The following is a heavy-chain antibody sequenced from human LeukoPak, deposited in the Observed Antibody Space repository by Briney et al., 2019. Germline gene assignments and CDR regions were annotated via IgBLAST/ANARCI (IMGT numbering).Heavy chain of an antibody. V-gene: IGHV4-31*03. Sequence: SETLSLTCTVSGGSISSGGYYWSWIRQHPGKGLEWIGYIYYSGSTYYNPSLKSRVTISVDTSKNQFSLKLSSVTAADTAVYYCARRWRVSEYLFDPWGQGTLVTVSS. CDR1: GGSISSGGYY. D-gene: IGHD4-23*01. CDR3: ARRWRVSEYLFDP. CDR2: IYYSGST. J-gene: IGHJ5*02.